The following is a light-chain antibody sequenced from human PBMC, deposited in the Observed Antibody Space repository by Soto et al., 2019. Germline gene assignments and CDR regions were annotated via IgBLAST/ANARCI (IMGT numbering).Light chain of an antibody. CDR1: QSVGGN. CDR2: DAS. Sequence: EIGMTQSPATLSVSPGERATRACRASQSVGGNIAWSQQRPGRVPRRLIYDASTRATDIPARFSGSGSGTEFTLTISSLQSEDFALYYCQQYNNWPLYTFGQGTKLEIK. J-gene: IGKJ2*01. CDR3: QQYNNWPLYT. V-gene: IGKV3-15*01.